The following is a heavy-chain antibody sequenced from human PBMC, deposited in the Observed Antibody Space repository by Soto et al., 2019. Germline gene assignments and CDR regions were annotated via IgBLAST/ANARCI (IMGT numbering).Heavy chain of an antibody. V-gene: IGHV1-2*04. Sequence: GASVKVSCKASGYTFTGYYMHWVRQAPGQGLEWMGWINPNSGGTNYAQKFQGWVTMTRDTSISTAYMELSRLRSDDTAVYYCAREGYCSSTSCYWFHYWGQGTLVTVSS. CDR3: AREGYCSSTSCYWFHY. CDR2: INPNSGGT. D-gene: IGHD2-2*01. CDR1: GYTFTGYY. J-gene: IGHJ4*02.